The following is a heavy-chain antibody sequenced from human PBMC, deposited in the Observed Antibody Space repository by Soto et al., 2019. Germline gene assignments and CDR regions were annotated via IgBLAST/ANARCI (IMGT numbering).Heavy chain of an antibody. CDR1: GFTFSNYA. Sequence: EVQLLESGGGLVQPGGSLRLSCAAAGFTFSNYALTWVRQAPGKGLEWVSTITGSGGSKYYADSVRGRFTISRDNSKNTLFRQITRLRVEVKAICFCARDWAGDTCPCWDGWGQGTKGSVAS. CDR2: ITGSGGSK. J-gene: IGHJ6*01. D-gene: IGHD2-21*01. CDR3: ARDWAGDTCPCWDG. V-gene: IGHV3-23*01.